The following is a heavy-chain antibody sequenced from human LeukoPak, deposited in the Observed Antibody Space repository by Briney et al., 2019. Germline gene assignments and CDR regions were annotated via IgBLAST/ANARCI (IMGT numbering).Heavy chain of an antibody. CDR2: ISSSSSYI. J-gene: IGHJ4*02. CDR3: ARLGDGGAWSD. V-gene: IGHV3-21*01. CDR1: GSTFSSYS. Sequence: GGSLRLSCAASGSTFSSYSMNWVRPAPGEGLEWVSSISSSSSYIYYADSVKGRFTISRDNAKNSLYLQMNSLRAEDTAVYYCARLGDGGAWSDWGQGTLVTVSS. D-gene: IGHD3-16*01.